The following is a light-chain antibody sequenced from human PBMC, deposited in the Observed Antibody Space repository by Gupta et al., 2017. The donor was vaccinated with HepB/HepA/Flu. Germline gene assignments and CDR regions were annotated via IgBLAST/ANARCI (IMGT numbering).Light chain of an antibody. CDR3: QQDDNYPIT. Sequence: DIQMTQSPSTLSASVGDRVTITCRASQRISRWLAWYQQKPGKAPKLLIYKASKVESGVPSRFSGSGSGTEFTLTVTSLQADDFAIYYCQQDDNYPITFGQGTRLEIK. CDR1: QRISRW. CDR2: KAS. J-gene: IGKJ5*01. V-gene: IGKV1-5*03.